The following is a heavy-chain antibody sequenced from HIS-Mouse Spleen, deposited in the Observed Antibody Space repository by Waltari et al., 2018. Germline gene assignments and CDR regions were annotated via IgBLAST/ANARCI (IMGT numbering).Heavy chain of an antibody. CDR3: ARKRTASGWFDP. V-gene: IGHV4-39*01. CDR1: GGSISSSSYY. Sequence: QLQLQESGPGLVKPSETLSLPCTVSGGSISSSSYYWGWIRQPPGKGLEWIGSIHYSGSTYYNPSLKSRVTISVDTSKNQFSLKLSSVTAADTAVYYCARKRTASGWFDPWGQGTLVTVSS. D-gene: IGHD2-21*02. CDR2: IHYSGST. J-gene: IGHJ5*02.